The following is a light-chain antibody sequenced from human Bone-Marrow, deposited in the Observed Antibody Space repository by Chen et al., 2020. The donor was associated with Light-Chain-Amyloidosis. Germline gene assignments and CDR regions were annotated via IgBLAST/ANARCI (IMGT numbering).Light chain of an antibody. J-gene: IGKJ1*01. CDR2: WAS. CDR3: QQYYSTPLT. V-gene: IGKV4-1*01. CDR1: QSVLYSSNNKNY. Sequence: DIVMTQSPDSLAVAVGERATINCKSSQSVLYSSNNKNYLAWYQQKPGQPPKLLIYWASTRESGVPDRFSGSGSGTDFTLTISSLQAEDVAVYYCQQYYSTPLTFGQGTKVEIK.